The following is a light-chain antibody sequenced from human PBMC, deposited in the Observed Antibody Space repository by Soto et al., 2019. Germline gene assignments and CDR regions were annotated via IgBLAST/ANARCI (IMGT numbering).Light chain of an antibody. CDR3: QQYGGSTRT. CDR1: QSVTTQ. Sequence: IVLTQSPGTLSLSPGERATLSCRASQSVTTQLAWYQQKPGQAPRLIIHGAYSRATGVQDRITGSGSGTDFTLSIRRLEPEDFAVYYCQQYGGSTRTFGQGTKVDIK. J-gene: IGKJ1*01. V-gene: IGKV3-20*01. CDR2: GAY.